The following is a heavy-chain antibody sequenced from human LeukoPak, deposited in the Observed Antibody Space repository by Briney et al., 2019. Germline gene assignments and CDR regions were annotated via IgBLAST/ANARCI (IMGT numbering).Heavy chain of an antibody. J-gene: IGHJ4*02. CDR1: GHTVTGYY. CDR2: INPNSGDT. V-gene: IGHV1-2*02. CDR3: ARGYFDY. Sequence: ASVEVSCKASGHTVTGYYMHWVRQAPGQGLEWMGWINPNSGDTNYAQKFQGRVIMTRDTSISTVYMELSRLIYDDTAVYYCARGYFDYWGQGTLVTVSS.